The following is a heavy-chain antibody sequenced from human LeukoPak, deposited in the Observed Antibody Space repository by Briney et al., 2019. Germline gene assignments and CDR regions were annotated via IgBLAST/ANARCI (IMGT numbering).Heavy chain of an antibody. Sequence: PSETLSLTCTVSDGSIIGSYWSWIRQPAGKGLEWIGRIYTSGSTNYNPSLKSRVTMSVDTSKNQFSLKLSSVTAADTAVYYCARVVLTYNWYFDLWGRGTLVTVSS. D-gene: IGHD6-6*01. J-gene: IGHJ2*01. CDR1: DGSIIGSY. V-gene: IGHV4-4*07. CDR3: ARVVLTYNWYFDL. CDR2: IYTSGST.